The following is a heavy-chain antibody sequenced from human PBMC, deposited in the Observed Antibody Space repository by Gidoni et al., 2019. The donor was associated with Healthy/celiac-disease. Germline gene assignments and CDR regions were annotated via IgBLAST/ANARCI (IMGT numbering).Heavy chain of an antibody. CDR1: AFTFSDYY. V-gene: IGHV3-11*01. CDR2: ISSSGSTI. Sequence: QVQLVESGGGLVKPGGSLRLSCAASAFTFSDYYISWIRQAPGKGLEWVSYISSSGSTIYYADSVKGRFTISRDNAKNSLYLQMNSLRAEDTAVYYCARDGPDVLLWFRDGRRPVDVWGQGTTVTVSS. D-gene: IGHD3-10*01. J-gene: IGHJ6*02. CDR3: ARDGPDVLLWFRDGRRPVDV.